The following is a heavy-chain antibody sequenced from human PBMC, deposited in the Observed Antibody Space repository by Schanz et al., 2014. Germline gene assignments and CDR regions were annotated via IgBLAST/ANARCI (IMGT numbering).Heavy chain of an antibody. J-gene: IGHJ3*01. Sequence: EVQLVESGGGLVQPGGSLRLSCAASGLTFSNHAMSWVRQAPGKGLEWVSSITSTSRYIYYADSLKGRFTISRDNSKNTLYLQMNSLRAEDTAVYHCARDSRYCTGVDCKGDAFDLWGQGTLVTVSS. V-gene: IGHV3-23*04. CDR2: ITSTSRYI. D-gene: IGHD2-8*02. CDR3: ARDSRYCTGVDCKGDAFDL. CDR1: GLTFSNHA.